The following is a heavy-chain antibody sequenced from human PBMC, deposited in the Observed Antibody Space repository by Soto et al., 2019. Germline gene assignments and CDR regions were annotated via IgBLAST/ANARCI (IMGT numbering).Heavy chain of an antibody. CDR3: ARAFNFWRPADY. CDR2: IYYSGST. Sequence: QVQLQESGPGLVKPSQTLSLICTVSGGSISSGGYYWSWIRQHPGKGLEWIGYIYYSGSTYYNPYLTSRVTISVDTSKNQFSLKLSSVIAADTAVYYCARAFNFWRPADYWGQGTLVTVSS. V-gene: IGHV4-31*03. D-gene: IGHD3-3*01. J-gene: IGHJ4*02. CDR1: GGSISSGGYY.